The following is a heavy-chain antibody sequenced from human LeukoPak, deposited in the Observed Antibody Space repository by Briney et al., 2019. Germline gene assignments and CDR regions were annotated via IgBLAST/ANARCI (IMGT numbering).Heavy chain of an antibody. V-gene: IGHV3-33*01. CDR2: IWYDGSNK. J-gene: IGHJ4*02. Sequence: GGSLRLSCAASGFTFSSYGMHWVRQAPGKGLGWVAVIWYDGSNKYYADSVKGRFTISRDNSKNTLYLQMNSLRAEDTAVYYCARDRGRGMYYFDYWGQGTLVTVSS. CDR3: ARDRGRGMYYFDY. CDR1: GFTFSSYG. D-gene: IGHD3-10*01.